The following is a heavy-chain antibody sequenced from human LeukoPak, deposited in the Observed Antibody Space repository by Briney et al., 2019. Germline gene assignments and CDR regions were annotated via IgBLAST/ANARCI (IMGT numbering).Heavy chain of an antibody. J-gene: IGHJ4*02. V-gene: IGHV4-34*01. CDR2: INHSGST. CDR1: GGSFSGYY. Sequence: SETLSLTCAVYGGSFSGYYWSWIRQPPGKGLEWIGEINHSGSTNYNPSLKSRVTISVDTSKNQFSLKLSSVTAADTAVYYCAREPVGYGSGRGFDYWGQGTLVTVSS. CDR3: AREPVGYGSGRGFDY. D-gene: IGHD3-10*01.